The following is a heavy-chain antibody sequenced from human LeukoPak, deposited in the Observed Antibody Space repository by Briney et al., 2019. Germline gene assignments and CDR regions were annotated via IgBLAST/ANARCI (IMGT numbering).Heavy chain of an antibody. V-gene: IGHV1-69*13. CDR1: GGTFSSYA. CDR3: ARVEPYSSSWYAAFDI. Sequence: SVKVSCKASGGTFSSYAISWVRQAPGQGLEWMGGIIPIFGTANYAQKFQGRVTITADESTSTAYMELSSLRSEDTAVYYCARVEPYSSSWYAAFDIWGQGTMVTVSS. J-gene: IGHJ3*02. D-gene: IGHD6-13*01. CDR2: IIPIFGTA.